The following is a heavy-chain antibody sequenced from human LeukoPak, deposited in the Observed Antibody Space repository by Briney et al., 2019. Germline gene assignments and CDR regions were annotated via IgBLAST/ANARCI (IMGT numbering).Heavy chain of an antibody. V-gene: IGHV3-48*01. CDR1: GFTFRTYW. J-gene: IGHJ3*02. D-gene: IGHD2-8*01. Sequence: GGSLRLSCAASGFTFRTYWMHWVRQAPGKGLEWVSYITSSSSTTYYADSVKGRFTISRDNAKNSLYLQMNSLRAEDTAVYYCARTYCTNGVCNRKAFDIWGQGTMVTVSS. CDR3: ARTYCTNGVCNRKAFDI. CDR2: ITSSSSTT.